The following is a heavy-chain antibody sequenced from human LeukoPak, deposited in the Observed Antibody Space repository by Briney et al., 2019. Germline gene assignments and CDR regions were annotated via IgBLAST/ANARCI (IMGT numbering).Heavy chain of an antibody. J-gene: IGHJ4*02. V-gene: IGHV3-30*14. CDR2: ISYDGSNK. CDR3: ATDYGSGTYYTLDY. CDR1: GFTFSSYA. D-gene: IGHD3-10*01. Sequence: GGSLRLSCAASGFTFSSYAMHWVRQAPGKGLEWVAVISYDGSNKYYADSVKGRFTISRDNSKNTLYLQMNSLRVEDTAVYYCATDYGSGTYYTLDYWGQGTLVTVSS.